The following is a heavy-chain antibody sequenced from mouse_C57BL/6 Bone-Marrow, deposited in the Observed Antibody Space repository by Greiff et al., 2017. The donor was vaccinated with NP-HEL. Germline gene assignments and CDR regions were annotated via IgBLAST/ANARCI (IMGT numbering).Heavy chain of an antibody. J-gene: IGHJ4*01. V-gene: IGHV1-53*01. D-gene: IGHD2-4*01. CDR2: INPSNGGT. CDR1: GYTFTSYW. Sequence: QVQLQQPGTELVKPGASVTLSCKASGYTFTSYWMHWVKQRPGQGLEWIGNINPSNGGTNYNEKFKSKATLTVDKSSSTAYMQLSSLTSEDSAVYYCAKGGNDYEDAMDYWGQGTSLTVSS. CDR3: AKGGNDYEDAMDY.